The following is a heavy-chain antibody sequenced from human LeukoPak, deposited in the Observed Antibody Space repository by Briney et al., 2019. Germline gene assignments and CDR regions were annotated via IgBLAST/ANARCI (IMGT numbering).Heavy chain of an antibody. J-gene: IGHJ3*02. CDR2: IYYSGST. Sequence: SETLSLTCTVSGGSISSGGYYWSWIRQHPGKGLEWIGYIYYSGSTYYNPSLKSRVTISVDTSKNQFSLKLSSVTAADTAVYYCARDLGYYNSGRPDGFDIWGQGTMVTVSS. CDR3: ARDLGYYNSGRPDGFDI. V-gene: IGHV4-31*03. CDR1: GGSISSGGYY. D-gene: IGHD3-10*01.